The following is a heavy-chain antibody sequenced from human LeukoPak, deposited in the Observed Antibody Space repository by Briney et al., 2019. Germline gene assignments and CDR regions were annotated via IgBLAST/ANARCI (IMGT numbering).Heavy chain of an antibody. Sequence: ASVKVSCKASGDTFTTYAISWVRQAPGQGLEWMGIINPSGGSTSYAQKFQGRVTMTRDMSTSTVYMELSSLRSDDTAVYYCARAAPYTPMAPIFYWGQGTLLTVSS. CDR1: GDTFTTYA. D-gene: IGHD5-18*01. V-gene: IGHV1-46*01. CDR3: ARAAPYTPMAPIFY. CDR2: INPSGGST. J-gene: IGHJ4*02.